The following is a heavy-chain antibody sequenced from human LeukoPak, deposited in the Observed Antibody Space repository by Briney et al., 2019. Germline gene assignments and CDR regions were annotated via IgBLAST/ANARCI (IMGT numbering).Heavy chain of an antibody. Sequence: SETLSLTCAVYGGSFSGYYWSWIRQPPGKGLEWLGEINHSGSTNYNPSLKSRVTISVDTSKNQFSLKLSSVTAADTAVYYCARGRVLRFGELYYFDYWGQGTLVTVSS. J-gene: IGHJ4*02. CDR3: ARGRVLRFGELYYFDY. D-gene: IGHD3-10*01. CDR2: INHSGST. V-gene: IGHV4-34*01. CDR1: GGSFSGYY.